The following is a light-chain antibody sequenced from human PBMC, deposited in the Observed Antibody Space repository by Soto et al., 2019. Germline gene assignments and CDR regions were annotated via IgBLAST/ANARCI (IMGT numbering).Light chain of an antibody. CDR3: AAWDDSLSGPV. Sequence: QSVLTQPPSASGTPGQRVTISCSGSSSNIGSNYVYWYQQLPGTAPKLLIYRNNQRPSGVPDRFSGSKSGTSASLAISGLRSDDDADYYCAAWDDSLSGPVFGGGTQLTVL. CDR1: SSNIGSNY. CDR2: RNN. V-gene: IGLV1-47*01. J-gene: IGLJ7*01.